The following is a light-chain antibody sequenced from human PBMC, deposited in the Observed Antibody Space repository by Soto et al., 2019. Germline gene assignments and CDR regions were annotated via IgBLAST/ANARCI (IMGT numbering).Light chain of an antibody. Sequence: DIQMTQSPSSLSASVGDRVTITCQASKDIKNYLNWYQQKPGKAPKLLIYAASILETGVPSRFSESGSGTYFTFTISSLQPEDIATYYCQHYDDLPWTFGQGTKVAIK. J-gene: IGKJ1*01. CDR1: KDIKNY. CDR3: QHYDDLPWT. CDR2: AAS. V-gene: IGKV1-33*01.